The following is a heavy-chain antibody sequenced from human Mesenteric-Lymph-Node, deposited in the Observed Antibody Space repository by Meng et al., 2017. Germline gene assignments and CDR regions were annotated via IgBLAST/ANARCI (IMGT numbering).Heavy chain of an antibody. CDR2: IWYDGSNK. J-gene: IGHJ2*01. Sequence: VELVGSGGGVVQPGRSLRLSCAASGFTFSSYGMHWVRQAPGKGLEWVAVIWYDGSNKYYADSVKGRFTISRDNSKNTLYLQMNSLRAEDTAVYYCARDQWRWLPYWYFDLWGRGTLVTVSS. V-gene: IGHV3-33*01. CDR3: ARDQWRWLPYWYFDL. D-gene: IGHD5-24*01. CDR1: GFTFSSYG.